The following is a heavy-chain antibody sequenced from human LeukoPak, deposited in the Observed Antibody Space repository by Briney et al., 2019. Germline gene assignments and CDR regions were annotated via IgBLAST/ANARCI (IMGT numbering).Heavy chain of an antibody. D-gene: IGHD3-10*01. V-gene: IGHV3-21*01. Sequence: GGSLRLSCAASGFTFSSYSMNWVRQAPGKGLEWVSAISSSSSYIYYADSVKGRFTISRDNAKNSLYLQMNSLRAEDTAVYYCARDVTMVRGVSLWGQGTLVTVSS. J-gene: IGHJ4*02. CDR1: GFTFSSYS. CDR2: ISSSSSYI. CDR3: ARDVTMVRGVSL.